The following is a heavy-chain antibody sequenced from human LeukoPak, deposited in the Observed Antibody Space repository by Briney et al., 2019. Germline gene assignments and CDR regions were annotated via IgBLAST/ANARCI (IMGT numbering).Heavy chain of an antibody. D-gene: IGHD3-10*01. CDR2: INPNSGDT. Sequence: GASVKVSCKASGYTFTGYYMHWVRQAPGQGLEWMGWINPNSGDTNYAQNFQGRVTMTRDTSISTAYMELSRLRSDDTAVYYCARDYYGSGSYSGHWGQGTLVTVSS. V-gene: IGHV1-2*02. J-gene: IGHJ4*02. CDR3: ARDYYGSGSYSGH. CDR1: GYTFTGYY.